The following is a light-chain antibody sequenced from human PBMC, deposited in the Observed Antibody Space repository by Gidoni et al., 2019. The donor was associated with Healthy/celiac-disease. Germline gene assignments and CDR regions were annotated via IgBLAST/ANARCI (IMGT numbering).Light chain of an antibody. CDR3: QQYYSTPCS. CDR1: QSVLYSSNNKNY. CDR2: WAS. V-gene: IGKV4-1*01. Sequence: DIVMTQSPASLAVSLGERATINCKSSQSVLYSSNNKNYLAWYQQKPGQPPKLLIYWASTRESGVPDRFSGSGSGTDFTLTISSLQAEDVAVYYCQQYYSTPCSFXXXTKLEIK. J-gene: IGKJ2*04.